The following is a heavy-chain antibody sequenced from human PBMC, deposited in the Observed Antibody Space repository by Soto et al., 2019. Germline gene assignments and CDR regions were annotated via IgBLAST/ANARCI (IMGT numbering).Heavy chain of an antibody. V-gene: IGHV4-34*01. D-gene: IGHD2-2*01. CDR3: ARLLDCSSTSCHYYYYYMDV. CDR2: INHSGGT. CDR1: GGSFSGYY. Sequence: TLSLTCAVYGGSFSGYYWSWIRQPPGKGLEWIGEINHSGGTNYNPSLKSRVTISVDTSKNQFSLKLSSVTAADTAVYYCARLLDCSSTSCHYYYYYMDVWGKGTTVTVSS. J-gene: IGHJ6*03.